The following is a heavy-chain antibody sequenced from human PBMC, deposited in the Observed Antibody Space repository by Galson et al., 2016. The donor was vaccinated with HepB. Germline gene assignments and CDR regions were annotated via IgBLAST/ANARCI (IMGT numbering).Heavy chain of an antibody. D-gene: IGHD2-15*01. CDR3: AKGLESGGSCNDY. CDR2: INYNGVSR. Sequence: SLRLSCAASGFSFNSYAMSWVRQAPGKGLEWVSVINYNGVSRYSVASVRGRFTISRDNSKDTLYLQRDSLRVEGTAVYFCAKGLESGGSCNDYWGQGTLVTVSS. CDR1: GFSFNSYA. V-gene: IGHV3-23*01. J-gene: IGHJ4*02.